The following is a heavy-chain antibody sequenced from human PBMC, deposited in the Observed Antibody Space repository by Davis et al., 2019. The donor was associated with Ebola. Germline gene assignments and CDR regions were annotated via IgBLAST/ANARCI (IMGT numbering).Heavy chain of an antibody. D-gene: IGHD3-3*01. CDR2: ISSSGSTI. CDR1: GFTFSDYY. CDR3: ARREEWLSPSSFDY. J-gene: IGHJ4*02. Sequence: PGGSLRLSCAASGFTFSDYYMSWIRQAPGKGLEWVSYISSSGSTIYYADSVKGRFTISRDNAKNSLYLQMNSLRAEDTAVYYCARREEWLSPSSFDYWGQGTLVTVSS. V-gene: IGHV3-11*04.